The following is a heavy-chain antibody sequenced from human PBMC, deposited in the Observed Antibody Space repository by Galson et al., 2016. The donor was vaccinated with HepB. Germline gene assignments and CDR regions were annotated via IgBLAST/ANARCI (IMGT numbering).Heavy chain of an antibody. Sequence: TLSLTCTVSGGSISINTYYWSWVRQHPEKGLEWIGYIHYSGSTYSNPSFKGRATISVDTSKNQFSLKLNSVTAADTAVYYCARNRGGDYSRYYFDYWGQGSLVTVSS. CDR3: ARNRGGDYSRYYFDY. V-gene: IGHV4-31*03. CDR1: GGSISINTYY. CDR2: IHYSGST. D-gene: IGHD2-21*02. J-gene: IGHJ4*02.